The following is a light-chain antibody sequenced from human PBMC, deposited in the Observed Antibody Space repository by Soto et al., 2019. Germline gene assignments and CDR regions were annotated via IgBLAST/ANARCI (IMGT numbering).Light chain of an antibody. CDR1: QSVRSKY. V-gene: IGKV3-20*01. CDR2: GVF. J-gene: IGKJ2*01. CDR3: QHYDGSPRT. Sequence: ETVLTQSPGTVSLSPGERATLSCTTSQSVRSKYLAWYQQKPGQAPRLLIYGVFNRATGIPDRFSGSGSGTDFTLTISGLEPEDSAVYYCQHYDGSPRTFGQGTKVEI.